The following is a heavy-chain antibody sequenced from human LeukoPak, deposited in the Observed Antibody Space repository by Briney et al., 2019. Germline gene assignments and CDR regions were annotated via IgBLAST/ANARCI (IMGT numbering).Heavy chain of an antibody. CDR2: FYHIGGT. Sequence: SETLSLTCDISGTAISSYFWNWIRQSPTKGLEWIGYFYHIGGTSYNPSLRSRVTISVDSSQKRLSLQVTSMTAADTAIYYCAGGRMGRYYDHWGQGTLVAVST. J-gene: IGHJ4*02. CDR1: GTAISSYF. V-gene: IGHV4-59*08. CDR3: AGGRMGRYYDH. D-gene: IGHD1-26*01.